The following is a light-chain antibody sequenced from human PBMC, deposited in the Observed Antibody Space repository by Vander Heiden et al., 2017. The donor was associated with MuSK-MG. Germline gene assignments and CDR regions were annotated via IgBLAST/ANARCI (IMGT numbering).Light chain of an antibody. CDR1: QSIGTS. V-gene: IGKV3-20*01. J-gene: IGKJ1*01. CDR2: GAS. Sequence: ELVLTQSPGTLSLSPGDRATLSCRASQSIGTSLAWYQQKPCQPPRLLIYGASSRATDIPDRFSGSGSGTDFTLTISRLEPEDFAVYYCRRSGSSPWTFGQGTKVEIK. CDR3: RRSGSSPWT.